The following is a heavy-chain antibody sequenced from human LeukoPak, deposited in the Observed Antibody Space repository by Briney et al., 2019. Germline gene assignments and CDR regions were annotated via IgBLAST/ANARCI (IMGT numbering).Heavy chain of an antibody. J-gene: IGHJ5*02. V-gene: IGHV4-4*07. CDR1: GGSISSYY. CDR2: IYTSGST. D-gene: IGHD3-22*01. CDR3: ARPYYYDSRIDP. Sequence: SETLSLTCTVSGGSISSYYWSWIRQPAGKGLEWIGRIYTSGSTNYNPSLKSRVTMSVDTSKNQLSLKLSSVTAADTAVYCCARPYYYDSRIDPWGQGILVTVSS.